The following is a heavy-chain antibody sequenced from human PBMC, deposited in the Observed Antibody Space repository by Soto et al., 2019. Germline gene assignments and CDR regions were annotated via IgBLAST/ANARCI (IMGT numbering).Heavy chain of an antibody. CDR1: GFTFSRNW. D-gene: IGHD6-13*01. V-gene: IGHV3-74*01. Sequence: EVQLVESGGGLVQPGGSLRLSCAASGFTFSRNWMHWVRQAPGKGLVWLSRINSDGTTTTYADSVKGRFTISRDNSKNTVYLQINNLRADDTAVDYCATVGTGSYNWFDPWGQGTLVTVSS. J-gene: IGHJ5*02. CDR2: INSDGTTT. CDR3: ATVGTGSYNWFDP.